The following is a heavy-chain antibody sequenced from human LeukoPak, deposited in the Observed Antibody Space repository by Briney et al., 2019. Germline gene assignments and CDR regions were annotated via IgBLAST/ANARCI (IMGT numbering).Heavy chain of an antibody. J-gene: IGHJ6*02. CDR3: ARDPLYPSKTRYCRGGSCPNYYYYGMDV. Sequence: PSETLSLTCAVYGGSFSGYYWSWIRQPPGKGLEWIGEINHSGSTNYNPSLKSRVTISVDTSKNQFSLKLSSVTAADTAVYYCARDPLYPSKTRYCRGGSCPNYYYYGMDVWGQGTTVTVSS. D-gene: IGHD2-15*01. CDR2: INHSGST. V-gene: IGHV4-34*01. CDR1: GGSFSGYY.